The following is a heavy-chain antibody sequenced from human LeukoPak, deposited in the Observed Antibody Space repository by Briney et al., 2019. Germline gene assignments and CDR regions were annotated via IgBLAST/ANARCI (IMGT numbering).Heavy chain of an antibody. D-gene: IGHD6-19*01. CDR1: GFTFNTQD. CDR3: GKGRVSE. V-gene: IGHV3-23*01. CDR2: INIGGDT. J-gene: IGHJ4*02. Sequence: PGGSLRLSCAASGFTFNTQDMRWVRQPPGKGLEWVSSINIGGDTFYADSVRGRFTISRDNSKNTLDLQMNSLRVEDTAVYYCGKGRVSEWGQGTLVTVSS.